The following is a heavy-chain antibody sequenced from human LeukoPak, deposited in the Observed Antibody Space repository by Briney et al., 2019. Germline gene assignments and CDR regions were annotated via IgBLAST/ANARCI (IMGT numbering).Heavy chain of an antibody. J-gene: IGHJ6*02. D-gene: IGHD6-19*01. CDR2: IYYSGST. CDR1: GGSISSYY. Sequence: SETLSLTCTVSGGSISSYYWSWIREPLGKGLEWIWYIYYSGSTNYNPSLKRRVTISVVPSKNQFSLKLSSVTAADTAVYYCAREIGVAVAGNYYYYGMDVWGQGTTVSVSS. V-gene: IGHV4-59*01. CDR3: AREIGVAVAGNYYYYGMDV.